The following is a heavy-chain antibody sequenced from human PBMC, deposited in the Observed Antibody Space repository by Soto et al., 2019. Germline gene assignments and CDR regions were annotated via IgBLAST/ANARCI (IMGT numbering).Heavy chain of an antibody. CDR2: IYWDDDK. V-gene: IGHV2-5*02. J-gene: IGHJ4*02. CDR1: GFSLSTSGVG. CDR3: VPRSTRVFQY. Sequence: QITLKESGPTLVKPTQTLTLTCTFSGFSLSTSGVGVGWIRQPPGKALEWLALIYWDDDKRYSPSLKSRLTITKASPTTQVALTTNNMDPVDTDTAYCVPRSTRVFQYWAQGPRVTVSS.